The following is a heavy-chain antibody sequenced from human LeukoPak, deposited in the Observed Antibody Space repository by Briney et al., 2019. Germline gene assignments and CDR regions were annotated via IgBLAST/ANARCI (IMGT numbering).Heavy chain of an antibody. CDR3: ARHFYPYYDSSGPYYFDH. CDR2: IYPGDSDT. CDR1: GYSFTSYW. Sequence: GESLKISCKGSGYSFTSYWFGWVRQMPGKGLEWMGIIYPGDSDTRYSPSFQGQVTIAADKSISTAYLQWSSLKASDTAMYYCARHFYPYYDSSGPYYFDHWGQGTLVTVSS. D-gene: IGHD3-22*01. V-gene: IGHV5-51*01. J-gene: IGHJ4*02.